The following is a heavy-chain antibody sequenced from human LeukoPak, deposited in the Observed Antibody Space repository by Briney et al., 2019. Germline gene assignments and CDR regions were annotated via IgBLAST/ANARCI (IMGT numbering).Heavy chain of an antibody. V-gene: IGHV4-59*05. CDR2: IHYRLPT. J-gene: IGHJ4*02. Sequence: ASETLSLTCTVSGGSISSYYWSWIRQPPGMGLEWIGSIHYRLPTFYNPLLKSRVTISVDTSKNQISLRLRSVTAADTAVYYCARHEEEDGYNAKTPDYWGQGTLVTVSS. D-gene: IGHD5-24*01. CDR1: GGSISSYY. CDR3: ARHEEEDGYNAKTPDY.